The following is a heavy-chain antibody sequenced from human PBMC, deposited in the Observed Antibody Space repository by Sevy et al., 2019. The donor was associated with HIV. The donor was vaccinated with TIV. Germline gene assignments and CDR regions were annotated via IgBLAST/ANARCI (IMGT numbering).Heavy chain of an antibody. J-gene: IGHJ6*02. CDR3: AGESSIVVVTADHSRSYGMDV. CDR2: IWYDGSNK. V-gene: IGHV3-33*01. D-gene: IGHD2-21*02. Sequence: GGSLRLSCAASGFTFSSYGMHWVRQAPGKGLEWVAVIWYDGSNKYYADSVKGRFTISRDNSKNTLYLQMNSLRAEDTAVYYCAGESSIVVVTADHSRSYGMDVWGQGTTVTVSS. CDR1: GFTFSSYG.